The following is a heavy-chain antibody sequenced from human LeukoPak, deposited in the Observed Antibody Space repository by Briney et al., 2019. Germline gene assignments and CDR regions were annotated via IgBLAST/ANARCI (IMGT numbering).Heavy chain of an antibody. J-gene: IGHJ4*02. CDR1: GYTFTGYY. CDR3: ARASHYYDSSGYYSLDY. Sequence: GASVKVSCKASGYTFTGYYMHWVRQAPGQGFEWMGWINPNSGGTNYAQKFQGRVTMTRDTSISTAYMEPSRLRSDDTAVYYCARASHYYDSSGYYSLDYWGQGTLVTVSS. D-gene: IGHD3-22*01. CDR2: INPNSGGT. V-gene: IGHV1-2*02.